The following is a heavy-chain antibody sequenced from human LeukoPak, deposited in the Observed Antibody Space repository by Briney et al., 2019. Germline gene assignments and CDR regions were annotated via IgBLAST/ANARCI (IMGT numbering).Heavy chain of an antibody. Sequence: SQTLSLTCTVSGGSISSRGYYWSWIRQPAGKRLEWIGRIYTSGNTNYNPSLKSRVTISVDTSKNQFSLKLSSVTAADTAVYYCARRCSSTSCYGGWFDPWGQGTLVTVSS. D-gene: IGHD2-2*01. J-gene: IGHJ5*02. CDR2: IYTSGNT. CDR3: ARRCSSTSCYGGWFDP. CDR1: GGSISSRGYY. V-gene: IGHV4-61*02.